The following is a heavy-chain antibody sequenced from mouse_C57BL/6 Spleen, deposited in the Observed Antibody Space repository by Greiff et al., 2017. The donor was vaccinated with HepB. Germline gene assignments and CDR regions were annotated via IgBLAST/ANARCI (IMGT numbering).Heavy chain of an antibody. CDR1: GFTFSNYW. CDR2: IRLKSDNYAT. J-gene: IGHJ3*01. Sequence: EVQLQESGGGLVQPGGSMKLSCVASGFTFSNYWMNWVRQSPEKGLEWVAQIRLKSDNYATHYAESVKGRFTISRDDSKSSVYLQMNNLRAEDTGIYYCTIYYDYRGFAYWGQGTLVTVSA. V-gene: IGHV6-3*01. CDR3: TIYYDYRGFAY. D-gene: IGHD2-4*01.